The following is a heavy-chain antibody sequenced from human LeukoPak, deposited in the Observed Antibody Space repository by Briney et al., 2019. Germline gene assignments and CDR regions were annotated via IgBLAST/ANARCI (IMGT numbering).Heavy chain of an antibody. CDR2: IKQDGSEK. CDR3: ARIRRGWSQNWDY. Sequence: PGGSLRLSRAASGFTCGSYWMSWVRQAPAKGLEGVANIKQDGSEKYYVDSVKGRFTISRDNAKNSLYLQMNSLRAEDTAVYYCARIRRGWSQNWDYWGQGTLVTVSS. CDR1: GFTCGSYW. J-gene: IGHJ4*02. V-gene: IGHV3-7*01. D-gene: IGHD6-19*01.